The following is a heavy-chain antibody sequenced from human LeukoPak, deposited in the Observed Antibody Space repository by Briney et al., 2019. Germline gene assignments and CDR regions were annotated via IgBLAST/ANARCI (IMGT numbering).Heavy chain of an antibody. CDR1: GFTFSSYW. J-gene: IGHJ4*02. V-gene: IGHV3-7*01. CDR2: IKQDGSEK. Sequence: GGSLRLSCAASGFTFSSYWMSWVRQAPGTGLEWVANIKQDGSEKDYVDSVKGRFTISRDNAKNSLYLQMNSLRAEDTAVYYCARMDIAVAGIFDYWGQGTLVTVSS. D-gene: IGHD6-19*01. CDR3: ARMDIAVAGIFDY.